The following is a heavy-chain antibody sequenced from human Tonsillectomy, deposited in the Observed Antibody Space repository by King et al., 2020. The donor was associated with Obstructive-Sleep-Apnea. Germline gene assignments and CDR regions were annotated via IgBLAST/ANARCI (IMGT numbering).Heavy chain of an antibody. Sequence: TLKESGPTLVKPTQTLTLTCTFSGLSLTSNGMRVAWIRQPPGKALEWLALIYWYDDKRYSPSLKSRLTITKDTSKNQVVLTMTNMDPVDTATYYCARPSGGHGMDVWGQGTTVTVSS. CDR1: GLSLTSNGMR. J-gene: IGHJ6*02. V-gene: IGHV2-5*01. CDR3: ARPSGGHGMDV. CDR2: IYWYDDK.